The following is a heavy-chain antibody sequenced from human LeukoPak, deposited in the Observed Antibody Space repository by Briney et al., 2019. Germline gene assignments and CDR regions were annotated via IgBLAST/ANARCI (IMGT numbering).Heavy chain of an antibody. J-gene: IGHJ6*02. CDR2: T. D-gene: IGHD1-7*01. CDR3: ARIFGNYQEAMDV. CDR1: GGSITAGDYH. Sequence: SETLSLTCTVSGGSITAGDYHWGWIRQPPGTGLHWVATTWQGASLNSRVTISLDTSKNQFSLRLTSVTAADTAVYYCARIFGNYQEAMDVWGLGITVTVSS. V-gene: IGHV4-39*07.